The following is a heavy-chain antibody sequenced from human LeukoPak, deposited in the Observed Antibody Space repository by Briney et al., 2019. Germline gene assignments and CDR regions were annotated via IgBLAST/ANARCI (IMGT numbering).Heavy chain of an antibody. Sequence: GGSLRLSCAASGFTFSSYDMHWVRQATGKGLEWVSAIGTAGDTYYPGSVKGRFTISRDNSKNTLYLQMNSLRAEDTAVYYCAKIPQVATYTVPNFDFWGQGTLVTVSS. CDR3: AKIPQVATYTVPNFDF. V-gene: IGHV3-13*01. CDR1: GFTFSSYD. CDR2: IGTAGDT. D-gene: IGHD3-16*01. J-gene: IGHJ4*02.